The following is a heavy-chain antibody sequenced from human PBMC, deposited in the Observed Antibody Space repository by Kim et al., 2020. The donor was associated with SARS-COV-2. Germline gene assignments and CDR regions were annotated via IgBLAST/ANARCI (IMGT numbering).Heavy chain of an antibody. CDR2: IYYSGST. CDR3: ARLPYSSGWYYYYYYMDV. J-gene: IGHJ6*03. CDR1: GGSISSSSYY. D-gene: IGHD6-19*01. Sequence: SETLSLTCTVSGGSISSSSYYWGWIRQPPGKGLEWIGSIYYSGSTYYNPSLKSRVTISVDTSKNQFSLKLSSVTAAHTAVYYCARLPYSSGWYYYYYYMDVWGKGTTVTVSS. V-gene: IGHV4-39*01.